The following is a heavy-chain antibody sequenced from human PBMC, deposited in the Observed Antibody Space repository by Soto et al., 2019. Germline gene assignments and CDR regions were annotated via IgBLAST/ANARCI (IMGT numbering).Heavy chain of an antibody. J-gene: IGHJ6*02. CDR2: IDWDDDK. CDR3: ARSGEARSYYYGMDA. Sequence: SGPTLVNPTQTLTLTCTFSGFSLSTSGMCVSWIRQPPGKALEWLALIDWDDDKYYSASLKTRLTISKDTSKNQVVLTMTNMDPVDTATYYCARSGEARSYYYGMDAWGQGTTVTVSS. V-gene: IGHV2-70*01. CDR1: GFSLSTSGMC. D-gene: IGHD4-17*01.